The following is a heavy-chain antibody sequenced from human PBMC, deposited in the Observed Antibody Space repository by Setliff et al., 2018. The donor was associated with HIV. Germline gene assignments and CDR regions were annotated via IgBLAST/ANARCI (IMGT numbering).Heavy chain of an antibody. Sequence: ASVKVSCKASGYTFVDDGITWVRQAPGQGLEWMGWIGAYNGDTKYARKFQDRVTMTIDTSASTAYMELSSLRSDDTAMYYCATDPGYSSTWYSESFQHWGQGTVVTVSS. D-gene: IGHD6-13*01. V-gene: IGHV1-18*01. CDR1: GYTFVDDG. CDR2: IGAYNGDT. CDR3: ATDPGYSSTWYSESFQH. J-gene: IGHJ1*01.